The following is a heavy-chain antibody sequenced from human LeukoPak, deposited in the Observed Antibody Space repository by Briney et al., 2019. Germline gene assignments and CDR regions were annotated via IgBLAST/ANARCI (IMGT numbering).Heavy chain of an antibody. CDR1: GFIFSNYG. J-gene: IGHJ4*02. CDR3: AKHPHAYSPRFTNYYFDQ. V-gene: IGHV3-30*02. D-gene: IGHD2-8*01. CDR2: IRYDGDYK. Sequence: PGGSLRLSCTASGFIFSNYGIHWVRQAPGKGLEGVAFIRYDGDYKFYADSVKGRFTISRDNFKNTLYLQMNSLRTEDSAVYYSAKHPHAYSPRFTNYYFDQWGQGTLVAVSS.